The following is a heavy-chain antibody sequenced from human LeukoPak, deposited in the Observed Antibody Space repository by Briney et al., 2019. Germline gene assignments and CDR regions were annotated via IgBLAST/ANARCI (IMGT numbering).Heavy chain of an antibody. CDR3: AKEGTPQVSTWYDL. D-gene: IGHD3-10*01. V-gene: IGHV3-30*18. Sequence: AMTLRLSCAASGVTLSPYGMHWVRQAPGKGLERVAVISYEGRTQHYADSVKGRFIISRDNPRNTPYLQMNILRTEDTAVYYCAKEGTPQVSTWYDLWGQGTQVIVSS. J-gene: IGHJ5*02. CDR1: GVTLSPYG. CDR2: ISYEGRTQ.